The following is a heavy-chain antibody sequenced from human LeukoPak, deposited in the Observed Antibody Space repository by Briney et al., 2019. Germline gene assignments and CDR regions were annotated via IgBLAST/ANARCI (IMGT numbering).Heavy chain of an antibody. Sequence: PSETLFLTCSVSGGSISISTYYWVWIRQPPGKGLEWIGSIYYSGGTYYNPSLRSRVTISVDTSKNQFSLKLSSVTAADTAVYYCARIEKWVYYFDFWGQGTLVTVSS. CDR2: IYYSGGT. V-gene: IGHV4-39*01. CDR1: GGSISISTYY. D-gene: IGHD2-8*01. CDR3: ARIEKWVYYFDF. J-gene: IGHJ4*02.